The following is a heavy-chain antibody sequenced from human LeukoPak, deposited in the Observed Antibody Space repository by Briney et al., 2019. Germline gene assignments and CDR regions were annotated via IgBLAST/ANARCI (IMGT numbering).Heavy chain of an antibody. CDR3: ARGSRGGDNWFDP. Sequence: GASVKVSCKASGYTFNSYVINWVRQAPGQGLEWMGWSSAHNGDTNYAQKLQARVTMTTDTSTNTAYMELSSLRSEDTAVYYCARGSRGGDNWFDPWGQGTLVTVSS. V-gene: IGHV1-18*01. CDR1: GYTFNSYV. J-gene: IGHJ5*02. D-gene: IGHD3-10*01. CDR2: SSAHNGDT.